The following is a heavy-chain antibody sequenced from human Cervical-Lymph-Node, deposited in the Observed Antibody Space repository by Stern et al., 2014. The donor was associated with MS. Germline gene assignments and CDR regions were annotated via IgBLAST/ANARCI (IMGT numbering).Heavy chain of an antibody. CDR3: AKYLAGKFDY. J-gene: IGHJ4*02. Sequence: EVQLVESGGGLVQPGGSLRLSCAASGFTFNTYAMAWVRQAPGQELQWVSTISGSGHNTQYANSMRGRFTVSRDNSKNTIYLQMTNLRVDDTAVYHCAKYLAGKFDYWGQGTLVTVSS. V-gene: IGHV3-23*04. D-gene: IGHD4-23*01. CDR2: ISGSGHNT. CDR1: GFTFNTYA.